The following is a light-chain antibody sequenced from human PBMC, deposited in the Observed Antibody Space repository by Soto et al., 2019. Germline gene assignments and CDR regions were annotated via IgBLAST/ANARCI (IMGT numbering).Light chain of an antibody. CDR2: EVS. Sequence: QSVLTQPASVSGSPGQSITISCTGTSSDVGGYNYVSWYQQHPGKAPKLMISEVSNRPSGVSNRFSGSKSGNTSSLTISGLQAEDEADYYCSSYTNTSPLYVFGTGTKVTVL. CDR3: SSYTNTSPLYV. V-gene: IGLV2-14*01. CDR1: SSDVGGYNY. J-gene: IGLJ1*01.